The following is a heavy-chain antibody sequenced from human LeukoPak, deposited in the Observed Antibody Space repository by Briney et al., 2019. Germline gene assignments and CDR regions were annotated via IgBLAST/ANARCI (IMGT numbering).Heavy chain of an antibody. D-gene: IGHD2-21*02. CDR3: ARVPCGGDCYHLDY. CDR2: IVPVFGTA. J-gene: IGHJ4*02. CDR1: GGTXSSYA. Sequence: ASVKVSCKASGGTXSSYAISGVRQAPGQGLEWMEGIVPVFGTAKYAQKFQGRVTITADESTSTVYMELSGLRSEDTAVYYCARVPCGGDCYHLDYWGQGTLVTVSS. V-gene: IGHV1-69*13.